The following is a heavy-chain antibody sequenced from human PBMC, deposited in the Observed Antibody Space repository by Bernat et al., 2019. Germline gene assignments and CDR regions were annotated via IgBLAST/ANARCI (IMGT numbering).Heavy chain of an antibody. CDR2: ISYDGSNK. D-gene: IGHD1-1*01. V-gene: IGHV3-30*03. CDR3: ARAMERYYYYYYGMDV. CDR1: GFTFSSYG. J-gene: IGHJ6*02. Sequence: QVQLVESGGGVVQPGRSLRLSCAASGFTFSSYGMHWVRQAPGKGLEWVAVISYDGSNKYYADSVKGRFTISRDNSKNTLYLQMNSLRAEDTAVYYWARAMERYYYYYYGMDVWGQGTTVTVSS.